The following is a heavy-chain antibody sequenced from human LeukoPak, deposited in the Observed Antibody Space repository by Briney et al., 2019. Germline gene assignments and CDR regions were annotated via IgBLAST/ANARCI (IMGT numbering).Heavy chain of an antibody. CDR3: ARGPYYYDNSGYNY. V-gene: IGHV1-18*01. CDR2: IRAYNGNT. J-gene: IGHJ4*02. D-gene: IGHD3-22*01. Sequence: ASVKVSCKASGYTFTSYGIRWVRQAPGQGVEWMGWIRAYNGNTNYAQKLQGRVTITTDTSTSTAYMELRSLRSDDTAVYYCARGPYYYDNSGYNYWGQGILVTVSS. CDR1: GYTFTSYG.